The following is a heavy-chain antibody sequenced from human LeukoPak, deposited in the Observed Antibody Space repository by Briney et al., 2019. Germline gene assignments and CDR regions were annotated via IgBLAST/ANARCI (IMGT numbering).Heavy chain of an antibody. CDR1: ELTFSDYY. CDR2: ISRSGSTT. D-gene: IGHD4-17*01. Sequence: KPGGSLRLSCAASELTFSDYYMSWIRQAPGKGQEWIAYISRSGSTTYYADSVKGRFTVSRDNAEKSLYLQMNSLRAEDTAVYYCARRIRAVNQVAQHGDYFWFDPWGQGTLVTVSS. V-gene: IGHV3-11*01. CDR3: ARRIRAVNQVAQHGDYFWFDP. J-gene: IGHJ5*02.